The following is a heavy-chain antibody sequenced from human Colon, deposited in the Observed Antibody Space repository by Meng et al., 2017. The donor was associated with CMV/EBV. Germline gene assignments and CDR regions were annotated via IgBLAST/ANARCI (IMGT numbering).Heavy chain of an antibody. CDR2: MTYDGGKE. V-gene: IGHV3-30*02. CDR3: AKFRETKRDY. D-gene: IGHD1-7*01. Sequence: QVERVECGGGVVQPGWSLRRACVVSGFSFSGYGMHWVRQVPGKGLEWVAFMTYDGGKEYYADSVQGRFTISRDNFKNTLYLQMNSLRAEDTAIYYCAKFRETKRDYWGQGTLVTVSS. J-gene: IGHJ4*02. CDR1: GFSFSGYG.